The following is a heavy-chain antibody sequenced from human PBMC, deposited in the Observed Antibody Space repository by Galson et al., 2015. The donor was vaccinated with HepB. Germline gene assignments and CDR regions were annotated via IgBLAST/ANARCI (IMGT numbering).Heavy chain of an antibody. V-gene: IGHV3-23*01. CDR2: ISGSGGST. CDR1: EFIFSSYA. J-gene: IGHJ6*03. D-gene: IGHD2-2*01. Sequence: SLRLSCAASEFIFSSYAMNWVRQAAGKGLEWVSAISGSGGSTYYADSVKGRFTISRDNSKNTLYLQMNSLRAEDTAIYYCAKDSSTSSRVNYYYMDVWGKGTAVTVSS. CDR3: AKDSSTSSRVNYYYMDV.